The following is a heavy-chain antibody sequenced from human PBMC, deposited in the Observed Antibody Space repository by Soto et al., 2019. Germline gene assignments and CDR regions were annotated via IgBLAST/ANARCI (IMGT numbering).Heavy chain of an antibody. CDR3: AKDTSSSPYYMDV. V-gene: IGHV3-23*01. CDR1: GFTFSNFA. J-gene: IGHJ6*03. D-gene: IGHD2-2*01. CDR2: ISGSTGST. Sequence: EVQVLESGGGLVQPGGSLRLSCAASGFTFSNFAMSWVRHAPGKGLEWVSEISGSTGSTYYADSVKGRFTISRDNSKNPLHLQMISLRAEDTAVYYWAKDTSSSPYYMDVWGKGTTFTAAS.